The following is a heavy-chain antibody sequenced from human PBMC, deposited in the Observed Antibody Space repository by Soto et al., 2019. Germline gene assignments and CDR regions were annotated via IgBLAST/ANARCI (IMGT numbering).Heavy chain of an antibody. CDR2: IIPIFGTA. CDR3: ARAPRPPYYYYGMDV. J-gene: IGHJ6*02. Sequence: RASVKVSCKASGGTFSSYAISWVRQAPGQGLEWMGGIIPIFGTANYAQKFQGRVTITADESTSTAYMELSSLRSEDTAVYYCARAPRPPYYYYGMDVWGQGTTVTVS. V-gene: IGHV1-69*13. CDR1: GGTFSSYA.